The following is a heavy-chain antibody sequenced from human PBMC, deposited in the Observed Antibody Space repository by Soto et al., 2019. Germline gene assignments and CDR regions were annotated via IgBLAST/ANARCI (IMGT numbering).Heavy chain of an antibody. J-gene: IGHJ4*02. D-gene: IGHD6-6*01. V-gene: IGHV3-30-3*01. Sequence: PGGSLRLSCAASGFTFSSYAMHWVRQAPGKGLEWVAVISYDGSNKYYADSVKGRFTISRDNSKNTLYLQMNSLRAEDTAVYYCARDFGIDSSSPGSDCWGQGTLVTVSS. CDR1: GFTFSSYA. CDR3: ARDFGIDSSSPGSDC. CDR2: ISYDGSNK.